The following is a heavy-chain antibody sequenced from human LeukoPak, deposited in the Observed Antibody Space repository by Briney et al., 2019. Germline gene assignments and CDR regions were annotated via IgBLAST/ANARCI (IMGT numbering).Heavy chain of an antibody. CDR3: ARERRGYCSSTSCSWFDP. D-gene: IGHD2-2*01. Sequence: AGGSLRLSCAASGFTFRDYYMSWIRQAPGKGLEWVSYISSSGSTIYYADSVKGRFTISRDNAKNSLYLQMNSLRAEDTAVYYCARERRGYCSSTSCSWFDPWGQGTLVTVSS. V-gene: IGHV3-11*04. CDR2: ISSSGSTI. CDR1: GFTFRDYY. J-gene: IGHJ5*02.